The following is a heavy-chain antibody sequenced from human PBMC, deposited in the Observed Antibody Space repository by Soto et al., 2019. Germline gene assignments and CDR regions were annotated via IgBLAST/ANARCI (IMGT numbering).Heavy chain of an antibody. Sequence: PGGSLRLSCVASGFTFSDYYMNWIRQAPGKGLEWVAYISSSGSTIYYADSVKGRFTMSRDNTNNTLYLQMNSLRAEDTAIYYCARYGRYASNYYGLDVWGQGTTVTVSS. J-gene: IGHJ6*02. D-gene: IGHD1-26*01. CDR1: GFTFSDYY. CDR2: ISSSGSTI. CDR3: ARYGRYASNYYGLDV. V-gene: IGHV3-11*01.